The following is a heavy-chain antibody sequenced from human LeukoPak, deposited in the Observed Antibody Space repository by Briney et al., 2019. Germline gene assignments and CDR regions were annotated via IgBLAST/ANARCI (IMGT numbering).Heavy chain of an antibody. CDR3: ARRPRAVAGAFDI. V-gene: IGHV4-39*01. J-gene: IGHJ3*02. Sequence: PSETLSLTCTVSGGSISSSSYYWGWIRQPTGKGLEWLGSIYYSGSTYYNPSIKSRVTISVDTSKNQFSLQLSSVTAADTAVYYCARRPRAVAGAFDIWGQGTMVTVSS. D-gene: IGHD6-19*01. CDR2: IYYSGST. CDR1: GGSISSSSYY.